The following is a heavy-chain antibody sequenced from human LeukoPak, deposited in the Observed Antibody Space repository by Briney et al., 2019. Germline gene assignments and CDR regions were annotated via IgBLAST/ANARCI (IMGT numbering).Heavy chain of an antibody. D-gene: IGHD1-7*01. CDR3: ARWREGTNWNYQDY. Sequence: ASVKVSCKASGYTFSRFAMNWVRQAPGQGLEWMGWIKTNTVNPTYAQGFTGRFVFSLDMSVSTAYLQISSIKAEDTAVYYCARWREGTNWNYQDYWGQGTLVTVSS. J-gene: IGHJ4*02. V-gene: IGHV7-4-1*02. CDR2: IKTNTVNP. CDR1: GYTFSRFA.